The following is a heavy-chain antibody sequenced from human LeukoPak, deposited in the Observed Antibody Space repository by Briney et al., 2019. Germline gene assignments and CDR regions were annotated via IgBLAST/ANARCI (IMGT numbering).Heavy chain of an antibody. D-gene: IGHD6-13*01. J-gene: IGHJ6*02. CDR1: GAPFTGYY. CDR2: INHRGSA. V-gene: IGHV4-34*01. CDR3: ARIAAADPDV. Sequence: SETLSLTCAVHGAPFTGYYWTWIRQTPGEGLEWIAEINHRGSASYNPSLESRVTVSVDTSQWQFFLRVTSVTAADTAVYYCARIAAADPDVWGQGTTVTVSS.